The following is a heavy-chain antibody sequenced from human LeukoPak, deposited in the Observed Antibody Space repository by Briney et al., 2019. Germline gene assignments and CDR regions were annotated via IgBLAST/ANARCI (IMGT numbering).Heavy chain of an antibody. V-gene: IGHV4-39*01. CDR2: IYYSGST. J-gene: IGHJ4*02. CDR3: AIRGYILDY. Sequence: SETLSLTCTVSGGSISSSSYYWGWIRQPPGKGLEWIGSIYYSGSTYYNPSLKSRVTISVDTSKNQFSLKLSSVTAADTAVYYCAIRGYILDYWGQGTLVTVSS. D-gene: IGHD5-18*01. CDR1: GGSISSSSYY.